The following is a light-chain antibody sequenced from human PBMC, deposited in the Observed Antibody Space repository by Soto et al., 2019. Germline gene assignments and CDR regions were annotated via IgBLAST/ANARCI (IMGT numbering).Light chain of an antibody. CDR3: SSFTTPYFYV. V-gene: IGLV2-14*01. CDR2: EVT. Sequence: QSALTQPASVSGSPGQSITISCTGTSSDIGYYTYVSWSQQHPGEAPKLIIYEVTNRPSGVSPRFSGSKSGNTASLTISGLQAEDEADYYCSSFTTPYFYVFGPGTKLTVL. CDR1: SSDIGYYTY. J-gene: IGLJ1*01.